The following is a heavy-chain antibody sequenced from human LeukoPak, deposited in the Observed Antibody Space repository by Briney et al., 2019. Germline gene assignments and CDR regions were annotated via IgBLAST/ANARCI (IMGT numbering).Heavy chain of an antibody. D-gene: IGHD3-10*01. CDR1: GGTFSSYA. CDR3: ARVTMVRGGNWFDP. V-gene: IGHV1-69*13. J-gene: IGHJ5*02. Sequence: RASVKVSCKASGGTFSSYAISWVRQAPGQGLEWMGGIIPIFGTANYAQKFQGRVTITADESTSTAYMELSSLRSEDTAVYYCARVTMVRGGNWFDPWGQGTLVTVSS. CDR2: IIPIFGTA.